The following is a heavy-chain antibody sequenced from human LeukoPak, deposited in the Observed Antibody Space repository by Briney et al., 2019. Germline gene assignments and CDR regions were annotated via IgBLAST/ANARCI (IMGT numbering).Heavy chain of an antibody. CDR3: TSQYCSGVSCYPLFDY. CDR1: GGSISSYY. V-gene: IGHV4-59*01. D-gene: IGHD2-15*01. J-gene: IGHJ4*02. CDR2: IDYTGST. Sequence: SETLSLTCTVSGGSISSYYWRWLRQPPGQGLEWSGYIDYTGSTNCNPSLKSRVTISVDTSKNQFSLRLSSVTAADTAVYYCTSQYCSGVSCYPLFDYWGQGTLVTVSS.